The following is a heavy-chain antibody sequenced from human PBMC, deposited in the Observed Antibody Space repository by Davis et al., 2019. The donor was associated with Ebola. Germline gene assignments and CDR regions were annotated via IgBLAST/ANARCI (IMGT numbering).Heavy chain of an antibody. Sequence: ASVKVSCKPSGYTFTSYGISWVRQAPGQGLEWMGWISAYNGNTNYAQKLQGRVTMTTDTSTSTAYMELRSLRSDDTAVYYCARVRFGSGLVYYYYGMDVWGQGTTVTVSS. J-gene: IGHJ6*02. CDR1: GYTFTSYG. V-gene: IGHV1-18*01. D-gene: IGHD3-10*01. CDR3: ARVRFGSGLVYYYYGMDV. CDR2: ISAYNGNT.